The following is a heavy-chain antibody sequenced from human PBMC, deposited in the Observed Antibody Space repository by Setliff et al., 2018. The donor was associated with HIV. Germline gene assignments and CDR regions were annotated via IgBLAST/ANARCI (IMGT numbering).Heavy chain of an antibody. Sequence: SETLSLTCAVYGGSFSGYYWSWIRQPPGKGLEWIGEINHSGSTNYNPSLKSRVTISVGTSKNQFSLKLSSVTAADTAVYYCNIYYYYYMDVWGKGTTVTVS. CDR2: INHSGST. CDR1: GGSFSGYY. V-gene: IGHV4-34*01. CDR3: NIYYYYYMDV. J-gene: IGHJ6*03.